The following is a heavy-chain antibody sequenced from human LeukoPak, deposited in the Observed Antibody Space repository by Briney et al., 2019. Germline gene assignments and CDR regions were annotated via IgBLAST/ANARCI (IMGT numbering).Heavy chain of an antibody. CDR1: GYSISSGYY. Sequence: SETLSLTCVVSGYSISSGYYWGWIRQSPGKGLEWIGRIYHSGGTFYNPSLKSRVTISVDTSKNQFSLKLSSVTAADTAVYYCARRRDYYDSSGYFRFDYWGQGALVTVSS. D-gene: IGHD3-22*01. CDR2: IYHSGGT. V-gene: IGHV4-38-2*01. J-gene: IGHJ4*02. CDR3: ARRRDYYDSSGYFRFDY.